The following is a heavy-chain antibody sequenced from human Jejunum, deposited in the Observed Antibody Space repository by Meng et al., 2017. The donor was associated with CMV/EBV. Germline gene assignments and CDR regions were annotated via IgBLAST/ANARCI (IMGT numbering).Heavy chain of an antibody. D-gene: IGHD5-18*01. V-gene: IGHV3-23*01. CDR2: IDSSDRT. CDR1: GITFSSFA. J-gene: IGHJ4*02. CDR3: AKSLVDTAMDLDE. Sequence: SGITFSSFAMTWGRQAPGKGLEWVSTIDSSDRTYYADSVKGRFTISRDNSKNTLHLQMNSLRAEDTAVYYCAKSLVDTAMDLDEWSQETRVTVSS.